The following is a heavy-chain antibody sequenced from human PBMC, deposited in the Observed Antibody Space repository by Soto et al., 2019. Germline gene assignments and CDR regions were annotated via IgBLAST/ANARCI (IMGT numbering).Heavy chain of an antibody. CDR2: IFSTDEK. Sequence: QVTLKESGPVLVKPTETLTLTCTVSGFSLSNARMGVSWIRQPPGKALEWLAHIFSTDEKSYSTSLKSRLTTCKDTSKSQVVLTMTNMDPVDKATYYYARIEQPRLKYCSGGSCYSSYYYYGMDVWGQGTTVTVSS. V-gene: IGHV2-26*01. CDR1: GFSLSNARMG. D-gene: IGHD2-15*01. J-gene: IGHJ6*02. CDR3: ARIEQPRLKYCSGGSCYSSYYYYGMDV.